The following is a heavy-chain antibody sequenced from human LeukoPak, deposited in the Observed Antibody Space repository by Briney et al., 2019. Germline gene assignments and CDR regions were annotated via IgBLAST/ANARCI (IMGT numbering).Heavy chain of an antibody. V-gene: IGHV3-11*05. CDR1: GFTFSDYY. CDR3: ARVGYSGGSYYFDF. Sequence: PGGSLRLSCVASGFTFSDYYMSWIRQAPGKGLEWVSYISSSSSYTNYADSVKGRFTISRDNAKNSLYLQMNSLRAEDTAVYYCARVGYSGGSYYFDFWGQGTLVTVSS. J-gene: IGHJ4*02. D-gene: IGHD6-19*01. CDR2: ISSSSSYT.